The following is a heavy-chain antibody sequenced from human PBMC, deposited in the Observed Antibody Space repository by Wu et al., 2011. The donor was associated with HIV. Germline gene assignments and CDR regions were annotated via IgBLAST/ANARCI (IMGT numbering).Heavy chain of an antibody. D-gene: IGHD2-21*01. V-gene: IGHV1-69*14. Sequence: QVQLVQSGAEVKKPGSSVKVSCKASGGTFNSYGISWVRQAPGQGLEWMGGIIPMFGTAKYAQKFQGRVTITAANPPSTAYMELSSLRSEDTAVYYCARDFGGDEDSWGQGTLVTVSS. CDR3: ARDFGGDEDS. J-gene: IGHJ4*02. CDR2: IIPMFGTA. CDR1: GGTFNSYG.